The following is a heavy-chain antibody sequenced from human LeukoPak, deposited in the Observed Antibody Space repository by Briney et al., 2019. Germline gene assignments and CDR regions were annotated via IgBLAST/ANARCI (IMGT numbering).Heavy chain of an antibody. CDR3: ARASGGTGEFDY. Sequence: SETLSLTCTVSGGSISSSSYYWGWIRQPPGKGLEWIGSIYYSGSTYDNPSLKSRVTITVDTSKNQYSLKLSSVTAADTAVYYCARASGGTGEFDYWGQGTLVTVSS. CDR1: GGSISSSSYY. CDR2: IYYSGST. D-gene: IGHD7-27*01. V-gene: IGHV4-39*07. J-gene: IGHJ4*02.